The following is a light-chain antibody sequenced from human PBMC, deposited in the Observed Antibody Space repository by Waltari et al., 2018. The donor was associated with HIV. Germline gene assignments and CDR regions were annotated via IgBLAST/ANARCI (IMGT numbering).Light chain of an antibody. V-gene: IGKV1-33*01. J-gene: IGKJ2*03. Sequence: DTQMTQSPSSLSASIGDRVTITCQASQDITKYLNWYIQKPGKAPKLLIYDASRLEPGVPSRFSGSGSGAEFSCTISSIQPEDIGTYYCQQYDNLPYSFGQGTKVDIK. CDR1: QDITKY. CDR2: DAS. CDR3: QQYDNLPYS.